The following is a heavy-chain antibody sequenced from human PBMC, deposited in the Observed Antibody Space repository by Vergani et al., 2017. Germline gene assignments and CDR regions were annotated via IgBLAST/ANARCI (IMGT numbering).Heavy chain of an antibody. D-gene: IGHD1-14*01. Sequence: QVQLVESGGGVVQPGRSLRLSCAASGFTFNQYGMHWVRQAPGKGLEWVAVTWYEGNNKQYADSVKGRFTISRDNSKSSMYLQMNSLRDDDTGVYYCAIDLRLLYNRFDPWGQGTLVTVSS. CDR1: GFTFNQYG. CDR2: TWYEGNNK. V-gene: IGHV3-33*01. CDR3: AIDLRLLYNRFDP. J-gene: IGHJ5*02.